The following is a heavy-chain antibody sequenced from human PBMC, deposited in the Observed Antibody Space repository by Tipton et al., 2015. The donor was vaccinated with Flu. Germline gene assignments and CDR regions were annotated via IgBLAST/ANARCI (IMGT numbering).Heavy chain of an antibody. CDR1: GDSISSGGYY. D-gene: IGHD3-22*01. J-gene: IGHJ4*02. CDR3: ARDDSGFNDY. Sequence: TLSLTCTVSGDSISSGGYYWGWIRQPPGKGPEWIGSMLYGGSTYYNPSLESRATISLDTSKNQFSLKLSSVTAADTAVYYCARDDSGFNDYWGPGTLVTVSS. CDR2: MLYGGST. V-gene: IGHV4-39*07.